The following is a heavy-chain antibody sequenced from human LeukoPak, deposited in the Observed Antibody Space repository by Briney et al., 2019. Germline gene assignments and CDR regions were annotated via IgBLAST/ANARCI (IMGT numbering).Heavy chain of an antibody. CDR2: ISSSSSYT. V-gene: IGHV3-11*06. Sequence: KTGGSPRLSCEASGFTFSDYYMSWIRQAPGKGLEWVSYISSSSSYTNYADSVKGRFTISRDNAKNSLYLQMNSLRAEDTAVYYCARPVVVTANDAFDIWGQGTMVTVSS. D-gene: IGHD2-21*02. CDR1: GFTFSDYY. J-gene: IGHJ3*02. CDR3: ARPVVVTANDAFDI.